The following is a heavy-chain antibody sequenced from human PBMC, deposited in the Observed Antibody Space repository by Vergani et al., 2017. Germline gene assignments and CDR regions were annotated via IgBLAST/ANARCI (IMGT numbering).Heavy chain of an antibody. D-gene: IGHD5-12*01. Sequence: QVQLQESGPGLVKPSQTLSLTCTVSGGSISSYYWSWIRQPPGKGLEWIGYIYYSGSTNYNPSLKSRVTISVDTSKNQFSLKLSSVTAADTAVYYCARGGIVATIGWFDPWGQGTLVTVSS. CDR3: ARGGIVATIGWFDP. J-gene: IGHJ5*02. CDR2: IYYSGST. V-gene: IGHV4-59*08. CDR1: GGSISSYY.